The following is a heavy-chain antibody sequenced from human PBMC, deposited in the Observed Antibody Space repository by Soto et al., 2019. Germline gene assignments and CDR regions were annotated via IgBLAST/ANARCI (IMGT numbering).Heavy chain of an antibody. CDR2: IYHSGST. CDR1: GGSISSYS. Sequence: SLTCTVSGGSISSYSWSWIRQPPGKGLEWIGYIYHSGSTYYNPSLKSRLTMSVDRAKNQFSLKLSSVTAADTAVYYCARRISWFDPWGQGTLVTVSS. D-gene: IGHD2-15*01. CDR3: ARRISWFDP. V-gene: IGHV4-30-2*01. J-gene: IGHJ5*02.